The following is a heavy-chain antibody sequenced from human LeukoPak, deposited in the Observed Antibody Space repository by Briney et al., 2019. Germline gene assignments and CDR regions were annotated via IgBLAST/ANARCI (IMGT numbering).Heavy chain of an antibody. V-gene: IGHV4-39*01. CDR3: ARPLYYYDSSGSGAFDI. J-gene: IGHJ3*02. Sequence: SETCPSPALSMVGPSVVTTGAGSASPQGRGLEWIGSIYYSGSTYYNPSLKSRVTISVDTSKNQFSLKLSSVTAADTAVYYCARPLYYYDSSGSGAFDIWGQGTMVTVSS. CDR1: VGPSVVTT. CDR2: IYYSGST. D-gene: IGHD3-22*01.